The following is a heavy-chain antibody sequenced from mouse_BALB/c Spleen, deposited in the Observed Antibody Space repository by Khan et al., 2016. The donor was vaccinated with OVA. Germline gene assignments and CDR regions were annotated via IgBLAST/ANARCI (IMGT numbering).Heavy chain of an antibody. CDR2: ISYSGST. CDR3: ARWGNSYFDY. Sequence: VQLKESGPGLVKPSQSLSLTCTVTGYSITSDYAWNWIRQFPGNKLEWMGYISYSGSTSYNPSLKSRISITRDTSKNQFFLQLNSVTTEDTATSYCARWGNSYFDYWGQGTTLTVSS. CDR1: GYSITSDYA. V-gene: IGHV3-2*02. J-gene: IGHJ2*01.